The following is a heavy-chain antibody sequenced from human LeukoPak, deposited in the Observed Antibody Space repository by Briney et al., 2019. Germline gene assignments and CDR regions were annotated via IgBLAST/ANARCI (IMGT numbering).Heavy chain of an antibody. Sequence: RASVKVSCKASGGTFSSYAISWVRQAPGQGLEWMGWINAGNGNTKYSQKFQGRVTITRDTSASTAYMELSSLRSEDTAVYYCARDEHLIGYCSSTSCRPLDYWGQGTLVTVSS. CDR1: GGTFSSYA. CDR2: INAGNGNT. CDR3: ARDEHLIGYCSSTSCRPLDY. J-gene: IGHJ4*02. V-gene: IGHV1-3*01. D-gene: IGHD2-2*01.